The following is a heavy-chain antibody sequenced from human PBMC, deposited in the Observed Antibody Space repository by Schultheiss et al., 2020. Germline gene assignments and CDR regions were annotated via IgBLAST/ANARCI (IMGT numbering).Heavy chain of an antibody. D-gene: IGHD6-19*01. Sequence: GGSLRLSFAASGFTFSSYWMSWVRQAPGKGLEWVANIKQDGSEKYYVDSVKGRFTISRDNAKNSLYLQMNSLRAEDTAVYYCARDPYSSGWLLDYWGQGTLVTVSS. J-gene: IGHJ4*02. CDR1: GFTFSSYW. CDR3: ARDPYSSGWLLDY. V-gene: IGHV3-7*01. CDR2: IKQDGSEK.